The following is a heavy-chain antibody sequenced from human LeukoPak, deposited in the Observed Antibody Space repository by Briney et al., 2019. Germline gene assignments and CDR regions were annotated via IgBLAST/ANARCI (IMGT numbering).Heavy chain of an antibody. CDR1: GFTFSRNG. Sequence: GGSLRLSCAASGFTFSRNGMTWVRQAPGKGLEWVSAISGSGGSTYYADSVKGRFTISRDNSKNTLYLQMNSLRAEDAAVYYCAKAPVTTCSGAYCYPFDYWGQGTLVTVSS. CDR2: ISGSGGST. V-gene: IGHV3-23*01. CDR3: AKAPVTTCSGAYCYPFDY. D-gene: IGHD2-15*01. J-gene: IGHJ4*02.